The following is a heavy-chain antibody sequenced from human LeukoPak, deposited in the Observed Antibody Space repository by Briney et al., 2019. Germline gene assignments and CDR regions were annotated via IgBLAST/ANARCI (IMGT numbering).Heavy chain of an antibody. J-gene: IGHJ6*03. CDR2: IYPGDSDT. CDR3: ARHIREARPPGGYYYMDV. V-gene: IGHV5-51*01. D-gene: IGHD6-6*01. Sequence: GESLKISCKGSGYSFTSYWIGWVRQMPGKGLEWMGIIYPGDSDTRYSPSFQGQVTISADKSISTAYLQWSSLKASDTAMYYCARHIREARPPGGYYYMDVWGKGTTVTVSS. CDR1: GYSFTSYW.